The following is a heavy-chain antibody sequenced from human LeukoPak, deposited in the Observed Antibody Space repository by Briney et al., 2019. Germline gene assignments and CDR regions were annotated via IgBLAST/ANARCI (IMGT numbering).Heavy chain of an antibody. Sequence: PSETLSLTCTVSGGSISSYYWSWIRQPAGKGLEWIGRIYTSGSTNYNPSLKSRVTISVYKSKNQFSLKLSSVTAADTAVYYCARDPIAAAGKDYWGQGTLVTVSS. D-gene: IGHD6-13*01. CDR1: GGSISSYY. CDR2: IYTSGST. J-gene: IGHJ4*02. CDR3: ARDPIAAAGKDY. V-gene: IGHV4-4*07.